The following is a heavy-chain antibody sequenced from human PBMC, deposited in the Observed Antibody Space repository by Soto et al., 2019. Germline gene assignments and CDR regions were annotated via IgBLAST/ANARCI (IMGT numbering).Heavy chain of an antibody. CDR3: ARDRGTIFGVVTLPYYYYGMDF. Sequence: GASVKVSCKASGYTFTSYYMHWVRQAPGQGLEWMGIINPSGGSTSYAQKFQGRVTMTRDTSTSTVYMELSSLRSEDTAVYYCARDRGTIFGVVTLPYYYYGMDFWGQGTTVTVSS. J-gene: IGHJ6*02. V-gene: IGHV1-46*01. CDR1: GYTFTSYY. CDR2: INPSGGST. D-gene: IGHD3-3*01.